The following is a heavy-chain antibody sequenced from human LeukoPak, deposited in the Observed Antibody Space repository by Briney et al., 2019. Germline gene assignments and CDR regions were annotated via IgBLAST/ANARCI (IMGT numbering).Heavy chain of an antibody. CDR2: IIGVNGNT. Sequence: ASVKVSCKASGYTFTDYGISGVRQAPGQGREWMGRIIGVNGNTDYAQKCQDRVTITTDTSTSTAYMELRSLTFGDTAVYYCAKEGTVAEGDYWGQGTLVTVSS. CDR3: AKEGTVAEGDY. J-gene: IGHJ4*02. D-gene: IGHD6-19*01. V-gene: IGHV1-18*01. CDR1: GYTFTDYG.